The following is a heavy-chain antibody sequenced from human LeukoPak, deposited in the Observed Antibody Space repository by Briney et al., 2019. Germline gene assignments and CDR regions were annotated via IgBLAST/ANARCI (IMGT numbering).Heavy chain of an antibody. CDR3: ARGEYCSSTSCYIL. J-gene: IGHJ4*02. Sequence: GASVKVSCKASGYTFTSYAMNWVRQASGQGLEWMGWISADNGNTNYAQKLQGRVTMTTDTSTSTAYMELRSLRSDDTAVYYCARGEYCSSTSCYILWGQGTLVTVSS. CDR1: GYTFTSYA. V-gene: IGHV1-18*01. CDR2: ISADNGNT. D-gene: IGHD2-2*02.